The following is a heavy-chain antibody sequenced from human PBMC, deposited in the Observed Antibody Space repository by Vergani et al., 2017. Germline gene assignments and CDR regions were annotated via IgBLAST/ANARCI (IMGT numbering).Heavy chain of an antibody. CDR3: ARDLYYYDSSGYYPVPYYYMDV. V-gene: IGHV1-2*02. J-gene: IGHJ6*03. CDR2: INPNSGGT. Sequence: QVQPVQSGAELKKPWASVKVSCKASGYTFTGYYMHWVRQAPGQGLEWMGWINPNSGGTNYAQKFKGRVTMTRDTSISTAYMELSRLRSDDTAAYYCARDLYYYDSSGYYPVPYYYMDVWGKGTTVTVSS. D-gene: IGHD3-22*01. CDR1: GYTFTGYY.